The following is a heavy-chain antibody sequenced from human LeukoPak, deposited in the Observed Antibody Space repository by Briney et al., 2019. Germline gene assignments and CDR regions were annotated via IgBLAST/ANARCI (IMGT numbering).Heavy chain of an antibody. CDR3: ARTPSSGWYSRYGAFDI. V-gene: IGHV1-69*04. CDR2: IIPILGIA. CDR1: GGTFSSYA. D-gene: IGHD6-19*01. Sequence: SVKVSCKASGGTFSSYAISWVRQAPGQGLEWMGRIIPILGIANYAQKFQGRVTITADKSTSTAYMELSSLRSEDTAVYYCARTPSSGWYSRYGAFDIWGQGTMVTVSS. J-gene: IGHJ3*02.